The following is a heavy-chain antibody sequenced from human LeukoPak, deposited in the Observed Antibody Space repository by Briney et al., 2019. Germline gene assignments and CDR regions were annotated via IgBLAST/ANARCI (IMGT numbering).Heavy chain of an antibody. CDR3: GRVSESLVNGGVSWSSDN. D-gene: IGHD2-15*01. Sequence: PGGSLRLSCAASGFTFSSYGMHWVRQAPGKGLEWVANIKQDGSEKYYVDSVKGRFTISRDNAKNSLYLQMNSLRAEDTAVYYCGRVSESLVNGGVSWSSDNWGQGTLVTVSS. CDR1: GFTFSSYG. J-gene: IGHJ4*02. CDR2: IKQDGSEK. V-gene: IGHV3-7*03.